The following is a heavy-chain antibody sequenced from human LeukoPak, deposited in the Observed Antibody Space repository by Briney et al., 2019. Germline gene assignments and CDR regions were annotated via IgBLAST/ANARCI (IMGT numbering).Heavy chain of an antibody. CDR1: SGSFSAYY. Sequence: SQSLSLTCAVYSGSFSAYYWSWIRQPPGKGREWIWEINHIGSTNYNPSLKTRVTKSVDTTKNQITLKLSSTTAADTAVYYCARGGCSGGSCDENAFNIWGQGTMVTVSS. V-gene: IGHV4-34*01. CDR3: ARGGCSGGSCDENAFNI. J-gene: IGHJ3*02. CDR2: INHIGST. D-gene: IGHD2-15*01.